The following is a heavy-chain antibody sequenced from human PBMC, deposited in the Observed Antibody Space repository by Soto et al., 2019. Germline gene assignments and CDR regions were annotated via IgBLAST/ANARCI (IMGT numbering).Heavy chain of an antibody. D-gene: IGHD3-22*01. CDR1: GGSISSGSYY. CDR2: IYYSGST. J-gene: IGHJ4*02. CDR3: ARHKLYYYDSSGYYYLDY. V-gene: IGHV4-39*01. Sequence: SETLSLTCTVSGGSISSGSYYWGWIRQPPGKGLEWIGSIYYSGSTYYNPSLKSRVTISVDTSKNQFSLKLSSVTAADTAVYYCARHKLYYYDSSGYYYLDYWGQGTLVTVSS.